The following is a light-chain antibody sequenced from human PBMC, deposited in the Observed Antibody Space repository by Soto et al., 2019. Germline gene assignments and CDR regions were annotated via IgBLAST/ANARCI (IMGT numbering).Light chain of an antibody. CDR3: LLSYSGTRV. CDR1: TGTVTSGHY. Sequence: QAVVTQEPSLTVSPGGTVTLTCGSSTGTVTSGHYPYWFQQKPGQAPRTLICDTSNKHSWTPVRFSGSLLGDKAALTLSGAQPEDEAEYYCLLSYSGTRVFGGGTKVTVL. J-gene: IGLJ2*01. CDR2: DTS. V-gene: IGLV7-46*01.